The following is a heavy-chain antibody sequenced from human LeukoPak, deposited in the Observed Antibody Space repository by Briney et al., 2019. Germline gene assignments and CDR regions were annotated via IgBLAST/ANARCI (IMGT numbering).Heavy chain of an antibody. D-gene: IGHD1-14*01. CDR2: ISSSSSTI. Sequence: GGSLRLSCAASGFTFSSYSMNWVRQAPGKGLEWVSYISSSSSTIYYADAVKGRFTISRDNAKNSLYLQMNSLRAEDTAVYYCARVYRRYFDYWGQGTLVTVSS. V-gene: IGHV3-48*01. CDR3: ARVYRRYFDY. CDR1: GFTFSSYS. J-gene: IGHJ4*02.